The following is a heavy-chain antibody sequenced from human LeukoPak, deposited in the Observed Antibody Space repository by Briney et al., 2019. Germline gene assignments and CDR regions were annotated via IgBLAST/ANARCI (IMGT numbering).Heavy chain of an antibody. CDR1: GFTFSSYA. Sequence: PGGSLRLSCAASGFTFSSYAMSWVRQAPGKGLEWVSAISGSGGSTYYADSVKGRFTISRDNSRNTLYLQMNSLRAEDTAVYYCAKARHYDILTGYSDYWGQGTLVTVSS. CDR3: AKARHYDILTGYSDY. D-gene: IGHD3-9*01. CDR2: ISGSGGST. J-gene: IGHJ4*02. V-gene: IGHV3-23*01.